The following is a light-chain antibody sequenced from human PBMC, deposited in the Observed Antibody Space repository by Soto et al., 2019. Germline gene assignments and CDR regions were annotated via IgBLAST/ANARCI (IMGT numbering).Light chain of an antibody. V-gene: IGKV1-12*01. Sequence: DTQLTQYPSNMSASVGDRVSITCRASQTINYWLAWYQQKPGQAPNLLIYAASSLQSGVPSRFSGSGSGTDFTLTISSLQPEDFATYYCQQANSFPITFGQGTRLEIK. J-gene: IGKJ5*01. CDR2: AAS. CDR3: QQANSFPIT. CDR1: QTINYW.